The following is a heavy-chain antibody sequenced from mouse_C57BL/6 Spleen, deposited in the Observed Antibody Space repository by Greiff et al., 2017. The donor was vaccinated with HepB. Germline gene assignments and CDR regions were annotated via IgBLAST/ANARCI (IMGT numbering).Heavy chain of an antibody. J-gene: IGHJ2*01. CDR3: ARGGYGSSFLDY. CDR1: GYTFTSYW. V-gene: IGHV1-52*01. CDR2: IDPSDSET. D-gene: IGHD1-1*01. Sequence: QVQLQQPGAELVRPGSSVKLSCKASGYTFTSYWMHWVKQRPIQGLEWIGNIDPSDSETHYNQKFKDKATLTVDKSSSTAYMQLSSLTSEDSAVYYWARGGYGSSFLDYWGQGTTLTVSS.